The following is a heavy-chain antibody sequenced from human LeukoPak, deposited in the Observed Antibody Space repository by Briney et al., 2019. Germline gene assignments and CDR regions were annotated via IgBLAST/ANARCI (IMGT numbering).Heavy chain of an antibody. Sequence: GGSLRLSCAASGFTFSVHWITWIRQTPGKGLEWVANINPDGRDKYYVDSVKGRFTISRDNAKNSVYLQMNSLRDEDTAVYFCARGHYGMDVWGQGTTVSVFS. CDR3: ARGHYGMDV. CDR2: INPDGRDK. CDR1: GFTFSVHW. V-gene: IGHV3-7*01. J-gene: IGHJ6*02.